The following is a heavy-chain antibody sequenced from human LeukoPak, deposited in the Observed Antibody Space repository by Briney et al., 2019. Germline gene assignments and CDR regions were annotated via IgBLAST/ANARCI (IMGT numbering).Heavy chain of an antibody. CDR2: ISSSSSYT. V-gene: IGHV3-11*06. CDR3: ATGITVTTGYYYGMDV. D-gene: IGHD4-17*01. J-gene: IGHJ6*04. Sequence: PGGSLRLSCAASGFTFSDYYMSWIRQAPGKGLEWVSYISSSSSYTNYADSVKGRFTISRDNAKNSLYLKMNSLRAEDKAVYYCATGITVTTGYYYGMDVWGKGTTVTVSS. CDR1: GFTFSDYY.